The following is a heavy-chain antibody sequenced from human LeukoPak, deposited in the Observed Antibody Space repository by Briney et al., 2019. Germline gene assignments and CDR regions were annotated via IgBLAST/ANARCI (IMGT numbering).Heavy chain of an antibody. D-gene: IGHD3-3*01. Sequence: SETLSLTCTVSGGSISSYYWSWIRQPAGKGLEWIGRIYTSGSTNYNPSLKSRVTMSVDTSKNQFSLKLSSVTAADTAVYYCARDPIDYDFWSGSNWFDPWGQGTLVTVSS. CDR1: GGSISSYY. J-gene: IGHJ5*02. CDR3: ARDPIDYDFWSGSNWFDP. V-gene: IGHV4-4*07. CDR2: IYTSGST.